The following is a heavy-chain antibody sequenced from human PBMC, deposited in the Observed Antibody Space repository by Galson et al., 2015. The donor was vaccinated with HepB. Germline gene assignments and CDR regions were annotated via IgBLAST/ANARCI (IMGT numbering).Heavy chain of an antibody. V-gene: IGHV3-23*01. CDR2: ISSFSFYT. D-gene: IGHD2/OR15-2a*01. Sequence: SLRLSCAVSGFRFNDYAMSWVRQAPGKGLEWVSTISSFSFYTYYADPVKGRFTISRQKSKNMVFLQMNRLKVEDTAVYYCAKGSPTSFYHYYMDVWGKGTTVTVSS. CDR3: AKGSPTSFYHYYMDV. J-gene: IGHJ6*03. CDR1: GFRFNDYA.